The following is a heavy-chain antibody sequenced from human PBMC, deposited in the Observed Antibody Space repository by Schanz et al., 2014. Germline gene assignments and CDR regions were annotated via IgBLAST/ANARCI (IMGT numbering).Heavy chain of an antibody. CDR3: ARGTMPGTFDI. V-gene: IGHV1-46*01. CDR1: GYTFTSDS. D-gene: IGHD2-2*01. Sequence: QVLLVQSGAEVKKPGASVKVSCKASGYTFTSDSMHWVRQAPGQGLEWMGMINPSGGSTTYAQQFQGRVTFTADKSTSTAYMELSSLRYEDTALYYCARGTMPGTFDIWGQGTMVTVSS. J-gene: IGHJ3*02. CDR2: INPSGGST.